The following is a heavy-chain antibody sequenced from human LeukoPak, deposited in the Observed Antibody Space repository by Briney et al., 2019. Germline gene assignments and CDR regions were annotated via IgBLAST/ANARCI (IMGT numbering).Heavy chain of an antibody. D-gene: IGHD3-9*01. V-gene: IGHV1-46*01. CDR1: GYTFTSYY. J-gene: IGHJ4*02. CDR2: INPSGGST. CDR3: ARRNGDYDILTGLEDY. Sequence: ASVKVSCKASGYTFTSYYVHWVRQAPGQGLEWMGIINPSGGSTSYAQKFQGRVTMTRDTSTSTVYMELRSLRSDDTAVYYCARRNGDYDILTGLEDYWGQGTLATVSS.